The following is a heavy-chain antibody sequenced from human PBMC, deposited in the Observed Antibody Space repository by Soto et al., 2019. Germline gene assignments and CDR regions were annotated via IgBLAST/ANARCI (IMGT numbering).Heavy chain of an antibody. CDR3: ARVKFMGYGMDV. J-gene: IGHJ6*02. D-gene: IGHD1-26*01. Sequence: LRLSCAASGFTFISYSMNWVRQAPGKGLEWVSSISSSSSYIYYADSVKGRFTISRDNAKNSLYLQMNSLRAEDTAVYYCARVKFMGYGMDVWGQGTTVTVSS. V-gene: IGHV3-21*01. CDR1: GFTFISYS. CDR2: ISSSSSYI.